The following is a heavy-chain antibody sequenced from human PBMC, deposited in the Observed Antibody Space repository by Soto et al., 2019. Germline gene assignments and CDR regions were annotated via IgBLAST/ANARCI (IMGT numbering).Heavy chain of an antibody. CDR1: GFTIGDFW. CDR2: ISGSGGST. D-gene: IGHD5-12*01. V-gene: IGHV3-23*01. J-gene: IGHJ4*02. CDR3: AKGDLFTITDY. Sequence: PGGSLRLSCAASGFTIGDFWMSWARQAPGKGLEWVSSISGSGGSTHYADSVKGRFTSSRDNSKNTLFLQMNSLRAEDTAVYYCAKGDLFTITDYWGQGTLVTVSS.